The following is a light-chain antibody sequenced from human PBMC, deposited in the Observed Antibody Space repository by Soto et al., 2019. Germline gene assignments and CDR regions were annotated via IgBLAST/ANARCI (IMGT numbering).Light chain of an antibody. CDR1: QSVSSN. J-gene: IGKJ1*01. CDR2: GAS. CDR3: QQYNNWPPT. Sequence: EIVLTQSPDTLSLSPGERATLSCRASQSVSSNLAWYQQKPGQAPRLLIYGASTRATGIPARFSGSGSGTEFTLTISSLQSEDSAVYYCQQYNNWPPTCGQGTKVDNK. V-gene: IGKV3-15*01.